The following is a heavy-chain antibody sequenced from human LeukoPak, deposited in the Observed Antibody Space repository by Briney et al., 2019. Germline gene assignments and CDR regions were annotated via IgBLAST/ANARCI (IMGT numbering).Heavy chain of an antibody. CDR2: IYTSGST. V-gene: IGHV4-61*02. Sequence: PSETLSLTCTVSGGSISSGSYYWSWIRQPAGKGLEWIGRIYTSGSTNYNPSLKSRVTISVDTSKNQFSLKLSSVTAADTAVYCCARETGGSPLWGQGTLATVSS. D-gene: IGHD1-26*01. J-gene: IGHJ4*02. CDR3: ARETGGSPL. CDR1: GGSISSGSYY.